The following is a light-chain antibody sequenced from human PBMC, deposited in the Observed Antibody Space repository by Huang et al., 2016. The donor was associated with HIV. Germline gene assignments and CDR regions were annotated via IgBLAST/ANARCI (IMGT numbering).Light chain of an antibody. V-gene: IGKV1-12*01. CDR3: LQADISPRS. CDR2: SAS. Sequence: DIQMTQSPSSVSASEGDTVTITCRASQDISIWLAWYQQKPREAPTLLIHSASILVSGVPSRFSGSGSWTNFSLTINGLRPDDFATYYCLQADISPRSFGQGTRLDIQ. CDR1: QDISIW. J-gene: IGKJ5*01.